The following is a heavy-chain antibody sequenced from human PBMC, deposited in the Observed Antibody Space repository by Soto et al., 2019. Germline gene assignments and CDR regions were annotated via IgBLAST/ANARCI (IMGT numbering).Heavy chain of an antibody. CDR2: ISSSSSYT. CDR3: ARDLTGTTSWFDP. CDR1: GFTFSDYY. V-gene: IGHV3-11*06. J-gene: IGHJ5*02. D-gene: IGHD1-7*01. Sequence: AGGSLRLSCAASGFTFSDYYMSWIRQAPGKGLEWVSYISSSSSYTNYADSVKGRFTISRDNAKNSLYLQMNSLRAEDTAVYYCARDLTGTTSWFDPWGQGTLVTVSS.